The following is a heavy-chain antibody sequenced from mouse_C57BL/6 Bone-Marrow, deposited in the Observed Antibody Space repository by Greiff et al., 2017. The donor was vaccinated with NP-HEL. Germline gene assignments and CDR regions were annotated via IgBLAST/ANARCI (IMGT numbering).Heavy chain of an antibody. D-gene: IGHD1-1*01. CDR3: ARWDYYGSSSWV. J-gene: IGHJ2*01. CDR1: GYTFTSYG. CDR2: IYPRSGNT. V-gene: IGHV1-81*01. Sequence: VHLVESGAELARPGASVKLSCKASGYTFTSYGISWVKQRTGQGLEWIGEIYPRSGNTYYNEKFKGKATLTADKSSSTAYMELRSLTSEDSAVYFCARWDYYGSSSWVRGQGTTLTVSS.